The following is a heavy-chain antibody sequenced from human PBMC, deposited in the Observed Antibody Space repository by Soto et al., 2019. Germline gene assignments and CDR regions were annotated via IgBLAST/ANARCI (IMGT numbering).Heavy chain of an antibody. V-gene: IGHV1-18*01. CDR1: GYTFTSYG. J-gene: IGHJ4*02. D-gene: IGHD5-18*01. CDR3: ARDSEWIQLWSGFDE. CDR2: ISAYNGNT. Sequence: ASVKVSCKASGYTFTSYGISWVRQAPGQGLEWMGWISAYNGNTNYAQKPQGRVTMTTDTSTSTAYMEPRSLRSDDTAVYYCARDSEWIQLWSGFDEWGQGTLVTVSS.